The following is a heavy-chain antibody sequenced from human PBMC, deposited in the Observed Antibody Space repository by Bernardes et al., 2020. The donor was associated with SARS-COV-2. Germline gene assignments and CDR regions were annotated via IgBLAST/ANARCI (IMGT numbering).Heavy chain of an antibody. Sequence: GGSLRLSCAASGFTFNTYAMSWVRQAPGKGLEWVSGISDSGGSTYYADSVKGRFTISRDNPKKTLYLQMNSLRAEDTAVYYCASIRAYSSSWDGGYWGQGTLVTVSS. CDR2: ISDSGGST. V-gene: IGHV3-23*01. CDR1: GFTFNTYA. D-gene: IGHD6-13*01. J-gene: IGHJ4*02. CDR3: ASIRAYSSSWDGGY.